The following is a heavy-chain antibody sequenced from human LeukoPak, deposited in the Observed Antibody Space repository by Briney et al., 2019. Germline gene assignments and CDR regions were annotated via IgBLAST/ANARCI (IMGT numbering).Heavy chain of an antibody. CDR1: GFTFSSYS. CDR2: ISSSSSYI. J-gene: IGHJ4*02. Sequence: PGGSLRLSCAASGFTFSSYSMNWVRQAPGKGLEWVSSISSSSSYIYYADSVKGRFTISRDNAKNSLYLQMNSLRAEDTAVYYCARDLWSDYYDSSGYLDYWGQGTLVTVSS. CDR3: ARDLWSDYYDSSGYLDY. D-gene: IGHD3-22*01. V-gene: IGHV3-21*04.